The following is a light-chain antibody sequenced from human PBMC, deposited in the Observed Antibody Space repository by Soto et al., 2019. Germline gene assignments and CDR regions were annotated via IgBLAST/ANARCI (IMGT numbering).Light chain of an antibody. J-gene: IGKJ2*01. CDR1: QDMRND. CDR2: AAS. Sequence: AIQMTQSPSSLSASVGDRVTITCRASQDMRNDLGWYQQRPGKPPKVLIYAASNLQSGVPQRLSGSGSGKDFALNINSLQHEDFATYYCLQDYNRPYTFGQGTKLEF. CDR3: LQDYNRPYT. V-gene: IGKV1-6*01.